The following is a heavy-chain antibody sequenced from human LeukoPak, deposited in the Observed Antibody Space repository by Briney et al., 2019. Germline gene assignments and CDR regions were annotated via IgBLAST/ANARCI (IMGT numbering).Heavy chain of an antibody. V-gene: IGHV4-59*01. Sequence: SETLSLTCTVSGGSISTYYWSWIRQPPGKGLEWIGYIYYSGTTNFNPSLKSRVTMLVDTSKNQFSLKLSSVTAADTAVYYCARGLIVVVTAPPDYWGQGTLVTVSS. CDR2: IYYSGTT. J-gene: IGHJ4*02. D-gene: IGHD2-21*02. CDR3: ARGLIVVVTAPPDY. CDR1: GGSISTYY.